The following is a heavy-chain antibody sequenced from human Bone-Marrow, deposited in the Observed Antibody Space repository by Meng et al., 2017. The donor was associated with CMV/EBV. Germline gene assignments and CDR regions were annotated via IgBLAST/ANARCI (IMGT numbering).Heavy chain of an antibody. J-gene: IGHJ4*02. D-gene: IGHD3-22*01. CDR1: GFTFNTYW. CDR2: IKEDGSEE. V-gene: IGHV3-7*01. Sequence: GESLKISCSASGFTFNTYWMNWVRQAPGKGLEWVASIKEDGSEEYSVDSVKGRFTISRNNAKNSLYLQMNSLRAEDTAVYYCARSSGYYLYYFDYWGRGTLVTVSS. CDR3: ARSSGYYLYYFDY.